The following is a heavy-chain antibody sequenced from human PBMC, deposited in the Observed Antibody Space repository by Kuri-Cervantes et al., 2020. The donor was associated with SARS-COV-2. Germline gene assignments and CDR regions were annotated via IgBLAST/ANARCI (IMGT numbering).Heavy chain of an antibody. Sequence: SETLSLTCTVSGGSISSGHYYWSWIRQPPGKGLEWIDYIYYTGSTYYNPSLKSRISISVDTSKNQFSLKLSSVTAADTAVYYCARIRPKLGYCSSTSCYSPMGYFDYWGQGTLVTVSS. V-gene: IGHV4-30-4*08. J-gene: IGHJ4*02. CDR2: IYYTGST. D-gene: IGHD2-2*01. CDR3: ARIRPKLGYCSSTSCYSPMGYFDY. CDR1: GGSISSGHYY.